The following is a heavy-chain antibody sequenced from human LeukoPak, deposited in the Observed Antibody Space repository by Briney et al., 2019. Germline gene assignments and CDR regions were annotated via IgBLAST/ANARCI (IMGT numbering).Heavy chain of an antibody. CDR1: GYTFTSYD. CDR3: ARGSVPAAILPGNAFDI. D-gene: IGHD2-2*02. Sequence: ASVKVSCKASGYTFTSYDINWVRQATGQGIEWMGWMNPNSGNTGYAQKFQGRVTMTRNTSISTAYMELSSLRSEDTAVYYCARGSVPAAILPGNAFDIWGQGTMVTVSS. CDR2: MNPNSGNT. V-gene: IGHV1-8*01. J-gene: IGHJ3*02.